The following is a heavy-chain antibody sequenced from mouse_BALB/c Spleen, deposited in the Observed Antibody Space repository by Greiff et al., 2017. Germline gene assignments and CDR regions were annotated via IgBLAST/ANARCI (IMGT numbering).Heavy chain of an antibody. V-gene: IGHV14-4*02. J-gene: IGHJ4*01. CDR3: NAWGRYDVGSYAMDY. Sequence: EVQLQQSGAELVRSGASVKLSCTASGFNIKDYYMHWVKQRPEQGLEWIGWIDPENGDTEYAPKFQGKATMTADTSSNTAYLQLSSLTSEDTAVYYCNAWGRYDVGSYAMDYWGQGTSVTVSS. D-gene: IGHD2-14*01. CDR1: GFNIKDYY. CDR2: IDPENGDT.